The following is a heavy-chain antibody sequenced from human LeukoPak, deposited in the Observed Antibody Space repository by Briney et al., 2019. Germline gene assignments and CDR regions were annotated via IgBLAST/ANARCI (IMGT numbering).Heavy chain of an antibody. Sequence: GASVKVSCKASGYTFTSYDINWVRQATGQGLEWMGWMNPNSGNTGYAQKFQGRVTMTRNTSISTAYMELSSLRSEDTAVYYCARVPPGGYDYDLDYWGQGTLVTVSS. CDR1: GYTFTSYD. V-gene: IGHV1-8*01. CDR2: MNPNSGNT. CDR3: ARVPPGGYDYDLDY. J-gene: IGHJ4*02. D-gene: IGHD5-12*01.